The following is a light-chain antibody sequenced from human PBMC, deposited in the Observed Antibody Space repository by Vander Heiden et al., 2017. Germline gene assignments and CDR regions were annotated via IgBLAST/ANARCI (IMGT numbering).Light chain of an antibody. CDR1: SSDVGGYNY. V-gene: IGLV2-8*01. CDR3: SSYAGSNNLV. J-gene: IGLJ2*01. Sequence: QSALTQPPSASGSPGQSVTISCTGTSSDVGGYNYVSWYQQHPGKAPKLMIVDVSKRPSGVPDRFSGSKSGNTASLTVSGLQAHDEANYYCSSYAGSNNLVFGGGTKLTVL. CDR2: DVS.